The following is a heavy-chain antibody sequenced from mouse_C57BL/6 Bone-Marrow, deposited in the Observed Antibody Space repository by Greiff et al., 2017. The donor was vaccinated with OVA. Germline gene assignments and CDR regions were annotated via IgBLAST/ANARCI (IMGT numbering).Heavy chain of an antibody. CDR2: ISNGGGST. J-gene: IGHJ1*03. CDR1: GFTFSDYY. D-gene: IGHD1-1*01. V-gene: IGHV5-12*01. Sequence: DVQLVESGGGLVQPGGSLKLSCAASGFTFSDYYMYWVRQTPEKRLEWVAYISNGGGSTYYPDTVKGRFTISRDNAKNTLYLQMSRLKSEDTAMYYCARHEDYGSSHWYFDVWGTGTTVTVSS. CDR3: ARHEDYGSSHWYFDV.